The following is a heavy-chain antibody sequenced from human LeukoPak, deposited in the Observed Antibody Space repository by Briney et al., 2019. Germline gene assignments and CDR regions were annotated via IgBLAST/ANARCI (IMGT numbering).Heavy chain of an antibody. CDR3: ATALPSIAARPGYYGMDV. Sequence: SVNVSCKASGGTFGSYAISWVRQAPGQGLEWMGGIIPIFGTANYAQKFQGRVTITADESTSTAYMELSSLRSEDTAVYYCATALPSIAARPGYYGMDVWDQGTTVTVSS. D-gene: IGHD6-6*01. CDR1: GGTFGSYA. V-gene: IGHV1-69*13. J-gene: IGHJ6*02. CDR2: IIPIFGTA.